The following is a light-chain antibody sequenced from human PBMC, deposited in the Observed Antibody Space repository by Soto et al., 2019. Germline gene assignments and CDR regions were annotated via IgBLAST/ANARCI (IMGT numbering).Light chain of an antibody. Sequence: QSVLTQPPSASGTPGQTVTISCSGSSFNIGFNYVYLYQQLPGMAPKLLIHSNDERPSGVPDRFSGPKSGTSASLAISGLRSEDEAEYYCAPRDGSLSGGVFVNGTKATVL. V-gene: IGLV1-47*02. CDR3: APRDGSLSGGV. J-gene: IGLJ1*01. CDR1: SFNIGFNY. CDR2: SND.